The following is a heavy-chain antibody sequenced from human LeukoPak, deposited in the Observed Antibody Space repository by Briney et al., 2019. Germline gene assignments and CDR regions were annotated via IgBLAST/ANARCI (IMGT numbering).Heavy chain of an antibody. Sequence: SVKVSCKASGGTFSSYAISWVRQAPGQGLEWMGRIIPILGIANYAQKFQGRVTITADKSTSTAYMELSSLRSEDTAVYYCARSIGPGDYLRVWGQGTLVTVSS. V-gene: IGHV1-69*04. CDR1: GGTFSSYA. J-gene: IGHJ4*02. D-gene: IGHD4-17*01. CDR3: ARSIGPGDYLRV. CDR2: IIPILGIA.